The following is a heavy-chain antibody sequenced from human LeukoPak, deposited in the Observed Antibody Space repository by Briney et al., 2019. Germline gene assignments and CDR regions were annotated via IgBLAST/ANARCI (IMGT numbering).Heavy chain of an antibody. CDR1: GGSISTSNYY. V-gene: IGHV3-23*01. CDR3: AKGSESGYSYGYYYYYYMDV. D-gene: IGHD5-18*01. J-gene: IGHJ6*03. Sequence: ETLSLTCTVSGGSISTSNYYWGWVRQAPGKGLEWVSAISGSGGSTYYADPVKGRFTISRDNSKNTLYLQMNSLRAEDTAVYYCAKGSESGYSYGYYYYYYMDVWGKGTTVTVSS. CDR2: ISGSGGST.